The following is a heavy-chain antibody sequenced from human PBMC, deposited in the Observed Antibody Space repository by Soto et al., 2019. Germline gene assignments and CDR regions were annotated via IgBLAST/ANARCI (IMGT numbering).Heavy chain of an antibody. J-gene: IGHJ4*02. Sequence: QVQLVQSGAEVKKPGASVKVSCKASGYTFTTYYIHWVRQAPGQGLEWMAIINPGIGSTSYAQKFQGRVTLTRETSTSTVYMELSSLTSEDTAVYYCARESQGIKMGQDYWGQGTLVPVSS. CDR3: ARESQGIKMGQDY. CDR1: GYTFTTYY. D-gene: IGHD2-8*01. V-gene: IGHV1-46*01. CDR2: INPGIGST.